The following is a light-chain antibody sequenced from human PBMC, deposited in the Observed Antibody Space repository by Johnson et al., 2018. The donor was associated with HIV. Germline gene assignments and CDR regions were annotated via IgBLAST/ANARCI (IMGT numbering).Light chain of an antibody. V-gene: IGLV1-51*01. Sequence: QSVLTQPPSVSAAPGQKVTISCSGSSSNIGNNYVSWYQQLPGTAPKLLIYDNNKRPSGIPDRFSGSKSGTSATLGITGLQTGDEADYYCGTWDNSLNTGAVFGPGTKGTVL. J-gene: IGLJ1*01. CDR3: GTWDNSLNTGAV. CDR2: DNN. CDR1: SSNIGNNY.